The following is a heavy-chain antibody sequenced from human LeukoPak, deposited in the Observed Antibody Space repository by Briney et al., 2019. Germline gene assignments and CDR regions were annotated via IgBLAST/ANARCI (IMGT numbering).Heavy chain of an antibody. D-gene: IGHD3-16*01. J-gene: IGHJ4*02. V-gene: IGHV3-48*03. CDR2: ISSSGSTI. CDR3: AKGTTDYDASDPLDF. CDR1: GFTFSSYE. Sequence: PGGSLRLSCAASGFTFSSYEMNWVRQAPGKGLEWVSYISSSGSTIYYADSVKGRFTISRDNAKNSLYLQMNSLRAEDTAVLYCAKGTTDYDASDPLDFWGQGTLVTVSS.